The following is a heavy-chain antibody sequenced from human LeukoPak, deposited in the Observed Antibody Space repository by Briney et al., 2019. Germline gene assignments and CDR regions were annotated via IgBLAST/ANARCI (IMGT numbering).Heavy chain of an antibody. Sequence: SSETLSLTCTVSGGSVSSGSYYWSWIRQPPGKGLEWIGYIYYSGSTNYNPSLKSRVTISVDTSKNQSSLKLSSVTAADTAVYYCARGDISDYDWQKIDYWGQGTLVTVSS. J-gene: IGHJ4*02. D-gene: IGHD5-12*01. CDR1: GGSVSSGSYY. CDR3: ARGDISDYDWQKIDY. CDR2: IYYSGST. V-gene: IGHV4-61*01.